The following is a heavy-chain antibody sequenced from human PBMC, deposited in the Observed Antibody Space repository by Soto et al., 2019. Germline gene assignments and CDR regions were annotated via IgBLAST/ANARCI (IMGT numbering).Heavy chain of an antibody. CDR2: ISAYNGNT. CDR3: ARDRPRGTFGGVIVTAPYPDY. D-gene: IGHD3-16*02. J-gene: IGHJ4*02. CDR1: GYTFTSYG. V-gene: IGHV1-18*01. Sequence: ASVKVSCKASGYTFTSYGISWVRQAPGQGLEWMGWISAYNGNTNYAQKLQGRVTMTTDTSTSTAYMELRSLRSDDTAVYYCARDRPRGTFGGVIVTAPYPDYWGQGTLVTVSS.